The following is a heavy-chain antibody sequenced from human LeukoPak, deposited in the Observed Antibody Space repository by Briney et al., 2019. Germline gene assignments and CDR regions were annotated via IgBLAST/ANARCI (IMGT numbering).Heavy chain of an antibody. V-gene: IGHV1-18*01. Sequence: ATVKVSCKASGYTLTSNGISWVRQAPGQGLEWMGWISTYNGNTNYAQKFQGRVTMTTDTSTSTAYMELRSLRSDDTAVYYCARIKWELLGPFDYWGQRTLVTVSS. J-gene: IGHJ4*02. CDR1: GYTLTSNG. D-gene: IGHD1-26*01. CDR2: ISTYNGNT. CDR3: ARIKWELLGPFDY.